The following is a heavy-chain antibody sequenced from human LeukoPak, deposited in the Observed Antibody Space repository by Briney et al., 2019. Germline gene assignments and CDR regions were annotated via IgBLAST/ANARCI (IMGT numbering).Heavy chain of an antibody. CDR2: ISVYNGNT. CDR3: ARDWFIGAGCYGWNYFDP. D-gene: IGHD1-7*01. J-gene: IGHJ5*02. CDR1: RYTFTSYG. Sequence: ASVKVSFKATRYTFTSYGISWVRQAPGQGLEWMGWISVYNGNTHYAQNLQGRVTMTTDTSTCTAYMELRSLRTEDTAVYYCARDWFIGAGCYGWNYFDPWGEGTPVTVSS. V-gene: IGHV1-18*01.